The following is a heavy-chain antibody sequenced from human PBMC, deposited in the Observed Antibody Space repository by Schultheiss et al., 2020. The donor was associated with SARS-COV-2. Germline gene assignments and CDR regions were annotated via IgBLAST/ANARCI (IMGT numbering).Heavy chain of an antibody. J-gene: IGHJ6*02. D-gene: IGHD6-6*01. CDR2: INHSGST. CDR3: ARLIKGSSSAYYGMDV. V-gene: IGHV4-34*01. CDR1: GGSFSGYY. Sequence: SETLSLTCAVYGGSFSGYYWSWIRQPPGKGLEWIGEINHSGSTNYNTSLKTRVTISVDTSKNQFTRKLSSVTAADTAVYYCARLIKGSSSAYYGMDVWGQGTTVTVSS.